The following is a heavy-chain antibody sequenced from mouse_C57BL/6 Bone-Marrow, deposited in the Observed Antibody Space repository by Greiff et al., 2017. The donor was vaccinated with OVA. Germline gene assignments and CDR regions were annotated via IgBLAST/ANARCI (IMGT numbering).Heavy chain of an antibody. CDR2: ILPGSGST. D-gene: IGHD1-1*01. V-gene: IGHV1-9*01. CDR1: GYTFTGYW. Sequence: QVQLKESGAELMKPGASVKLSCKATGYTFTGYWIEWVKQRPGHGLEWIGEILPGSGSTNYNGKFKGKATFTADTSSNTAYMQLSSLTTEDSAIYYCAIATTVVATDWYFDVWGTGTTVTVSS. CDR3: AIATTVVATDWYFDV. J-gene: IGHJ1*03.